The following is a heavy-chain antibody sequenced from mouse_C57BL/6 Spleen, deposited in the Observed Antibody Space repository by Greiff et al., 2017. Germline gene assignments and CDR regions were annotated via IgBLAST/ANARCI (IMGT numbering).Heavy chain of an antibody. CDR3: ATHYDYLYAMDY. V-gene: IGHV1-76*01. D-gene: IGHD2-4*01. CDR1: GYTFTDYY. Sequence: QVQLQQSGAELVRPGASVKLSCKASGYTFTDYYINWVKQRPGQGLEWIARIYPGSGNTYYNEKFKGKATLTAEKSSSTAYMQLSSLTSEDSAVYFCATHYDYLYAMDYWGQGTSVAVSS. CDR2: IYPGSGNT. J-gene: IGHJ4*01.